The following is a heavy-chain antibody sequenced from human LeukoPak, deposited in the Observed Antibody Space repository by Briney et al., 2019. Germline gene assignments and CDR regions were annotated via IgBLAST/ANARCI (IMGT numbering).Heavy chain of an antibody. J-gene: IGHJ3*01. CDR3: ARPPRDDSSAYYSAFDL. CDR1: GSMFTNYW. V-gene: IGHV5-51*01. Sequence: GASLQISCKGSGSMFTNYWIGWVRQLPGKGLEWLGIIYPGDSDTRYSPSFQGQVTISADKSISTAYLQWSSLKASDTAMYYCARPPRDDSSAYYSAFDLWGQGTMVTVSS. CDR2: IYPGDSDT. D-gene: IGHD3-22*01.